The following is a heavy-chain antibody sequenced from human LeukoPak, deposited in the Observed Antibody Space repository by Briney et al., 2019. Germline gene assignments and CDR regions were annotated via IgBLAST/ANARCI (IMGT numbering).Heavy chain of an antibody. J-gene: IGHJ4*02. CDR1: GGSISSYY. CDR3: ARARADSSGYYYADY. Sequence: SETLSLACTVSGGSISSYYWSWIRQHPGKGLEGIGYIHYSGSTNYNPSLKSRVTISVDTSKNQFSLKLSSVTAADTAVYYCARARADSSGYYYADYWGQGTLDTVTS. CDR2: IHYSGST. V-gene: IGHV4-59*08. D-gene: IGHD3-22*01.